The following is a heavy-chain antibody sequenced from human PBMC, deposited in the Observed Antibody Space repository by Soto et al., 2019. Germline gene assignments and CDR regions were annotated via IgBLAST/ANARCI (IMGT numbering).Heavy chain of an antibody. CDR3: ASTRRDGYNNYYYYYGMDV. Sequence: EVQLVESGGGLVKPGGSLRLSCAASGFTFSSYNMNWVRQAPGKGLEWVSSISSSSSYIYYADSVKGRFTISRDNAKNSLDLQMNSRRAEDTAVYYWASTRRDGYNNYYYYYGMDVWGQGTTVTVSS. CDR1: GFTFSSYN. CDR2: ISSSSSYI. D-gene: IGHD5-12*01. V-gene: IGHV3-21*01. J-gene: IGHJ6*02.